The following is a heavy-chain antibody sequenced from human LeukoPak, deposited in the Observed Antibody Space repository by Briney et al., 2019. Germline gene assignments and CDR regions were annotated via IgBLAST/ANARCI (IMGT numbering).Heavy chain of an antibody. CDR3: ARDYSSGLDY. J-gene: IGHJ4*02. D-gene: IGHD6-19*01. V-gene: IGHV3-48*03. Sequence: GGSLRLSCATSGLTFSSSEMNWVRQAPGKGLEWVSYISSSTTTIHYADSVKGRFTISRDNANNSLYLQINSLRAEDTAVYYCARDYSSGLDYWGQGTLVTVSS. CDR1: GLTFSSSE. CDR2: ISSSTTTI.